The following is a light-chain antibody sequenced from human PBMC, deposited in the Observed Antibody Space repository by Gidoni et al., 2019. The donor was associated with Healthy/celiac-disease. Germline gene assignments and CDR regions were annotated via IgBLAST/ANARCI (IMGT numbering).Light chain of an antibody. Sequence: SSELTQDPAVSVALGQTVRITCKGDSLRSYYASWYQQKPGQAPVLVIYGKNNRTSGLPDRFSGASSGNTASLTITGAHAEDEADYYCNSRDSSGNHVVFGGGTKRTVL. J-gene: IGLJ2*01. V-gene: IGLV3-19*01. CDR3: NSRDSSGNHVV. CDR2: GKN. CDR1: SLRSYY.